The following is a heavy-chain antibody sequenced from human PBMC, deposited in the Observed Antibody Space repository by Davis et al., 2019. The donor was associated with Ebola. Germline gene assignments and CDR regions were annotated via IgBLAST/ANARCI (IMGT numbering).Heavy chain of an antibody. CDR2: IYSSGST. J-gene: IGHJ4*02. CDR1: GDSISSYY. Sequence: PSETLSLTCTVSGDSISSYYWSWIRQPAGKGLEWIGRIYSSGSTNYNPSLKSRVTMSVDTSKTQFSLKLSYVTAADTAVYYCARGSYGDYEQYFDYWGQGTLVTVSS. D-gene: IGHD4-17*01. V-gene: IGHV4-4*07. CDR3: ARGSYGDYEQYFDY.